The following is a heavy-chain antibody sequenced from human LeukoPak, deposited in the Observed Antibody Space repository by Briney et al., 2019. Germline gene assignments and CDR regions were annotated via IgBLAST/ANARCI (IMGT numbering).Heavy chain of an antibody. D-gene: IGHD1-1*01. V-gene: IGHV6-1*01. J-gene: IGHJ4*02. Sequence: SGTLSLTCAISGDSVSSNSAAWDWIRQSPSRGLEWLGRTYYRSKWYNDYAVSVKSRITINPDTSKNQFSLQLNSVTPEDTAVYYCARATTQLLRYVDYWGQGTLVTVAS. CDR2: TYYRSKWYN. CDR3: ARATTQLLRYVDY. CDR1: GDSVSSNSAA.